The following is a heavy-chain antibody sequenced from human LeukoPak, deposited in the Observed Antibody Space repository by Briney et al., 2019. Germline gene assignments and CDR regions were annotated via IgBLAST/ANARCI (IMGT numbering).Heavy chain of an antibody. V-gene: IGHV4-34*01. CDR1: GGSFSGYY. J-gene: IGHJ4*02. CDR2: INHSGST. Sequence: PSETLSLTCAVYGGSFSGYYWSWIRQPPGKGLEWIGEINHSGSTNYNPSLKSRVTISVDTSKNQFSLKLSSVTAADTAVYYCARRKYYYGSGSYYYFDYWGQGTLVTVSS. D-gene: IGHD3-10*01. CDR3: ARRKYYYGSGSYYYFDY.